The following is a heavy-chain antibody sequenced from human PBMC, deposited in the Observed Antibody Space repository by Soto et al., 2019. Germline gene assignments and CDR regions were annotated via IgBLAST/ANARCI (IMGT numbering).Heavy chain of an antibody. CDR1: GYTFTSYG. Sequence: ASVKVSCKASGYTFTSYGISWVRQAPGQGLEWMGWISAYNGNTNYAQKLQGRVTMTTDTSTSTAYMELRSLRSDDTAVYYCARSMDYYYDSSGYYSPTFDYWGQGTLATVSS. CDR3: ARSMDYYYDSSGYYSPTFDY. CDR2: ISAYNGNT. V-gene: IGHV1-18*01. D-gene: IGHD3-22*01. J-gene: IGHJ4*02.